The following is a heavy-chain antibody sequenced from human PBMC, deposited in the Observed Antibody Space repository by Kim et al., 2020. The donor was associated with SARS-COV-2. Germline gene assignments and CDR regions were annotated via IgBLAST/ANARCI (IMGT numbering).Heavy chain of an antibody. D-gene: IGHD3-22*01. Sequence: VKGRFTISRDNSKNTLYLQMNSLRAEDTAVYYCAKAGYYYDSSGYSAFDIWGQGTMVTVSS. J-gene: IGHJ3*02. V-gene: IGHV3-33*06. CDR3: AKAGYYYDSSGYSAFDI.